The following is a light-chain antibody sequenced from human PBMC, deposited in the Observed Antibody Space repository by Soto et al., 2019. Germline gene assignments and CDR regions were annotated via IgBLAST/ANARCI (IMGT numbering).Light chain of an antibody. CDR2: RAS. CDR1: QSVSSN. CDR3: QQCNDWPPIT. Sequence: EIVLTQSPATLSVSPGERATLSCRASQSVSSNLAWYQQKPGQAPRLLIHRASTRATGVPARFSGSGSGTEFTLTISSLQSEDFAVYYCQQCNDWPPITFGQGTRLDIK. V-gene: IGKV3-15*01. J-gene: IGKJ5*01.